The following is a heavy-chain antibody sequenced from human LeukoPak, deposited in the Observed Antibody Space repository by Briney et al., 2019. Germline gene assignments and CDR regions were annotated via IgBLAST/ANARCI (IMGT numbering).Heavy chain of an antibody. CDR3: AKGIVVVVAATFDY. D-gene: IGHD2-15*01. CDR1: GFTFSSYA. J-gene: IGHJ4*02. V-gene: IGHV3-23*01. CDR2: ISGSGGGT. Sequence: GGSLRLSCAASGFTFSSYAISWVRQAPGKGLEWVSAISGSGGGTYYTDSVKGRFTISRDNSKNTLYLQMNSLRAEDTAVYYCAKGIVVVVAATFDYWGQGTLVTVSS.